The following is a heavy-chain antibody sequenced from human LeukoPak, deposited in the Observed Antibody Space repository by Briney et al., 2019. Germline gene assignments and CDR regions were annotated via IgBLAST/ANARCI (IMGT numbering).Heavy chain of an antibody. D-gene: IGHD6-19*01. CDR2: IYHSGST. J-gene: IGHJ4*02. CDR1: GGSISSSSYY. V-gene: IGHV4-39*07. Sequence: SETLSLTCTVSGGSISSSSYYWGWIRQPPGKGLEWIGSIYHSGSTYYNPSLKSRVTISVDTSKNQFSLKLSSVTAADTAVYYCASGSEVAVAGMEGYWGQGTLVTVSS. CDR3: ASGSEVAVAGMEGY.